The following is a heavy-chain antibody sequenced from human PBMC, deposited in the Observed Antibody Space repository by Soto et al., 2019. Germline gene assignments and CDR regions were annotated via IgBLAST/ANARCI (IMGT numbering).Heavy chain of an antibody. CDR2: IHHTGGT. J-gene: IGHJ4*02. CDR3: ARRPTGSGRSFFDY. D-gene: IGHD3-10*01. CDR1: AGSITSDEYY. Sequence: SETLSLTCTVSAGSITSDEYYWNWIRYRPGKGLEWIGFIHHTGGTFYNPSLESRASISIDTSESQFSLNLASVTVADTAVYYCARRPTGSGRSFFDYWGTGTLVTVSS. V-gene: IGHV4-31*03.